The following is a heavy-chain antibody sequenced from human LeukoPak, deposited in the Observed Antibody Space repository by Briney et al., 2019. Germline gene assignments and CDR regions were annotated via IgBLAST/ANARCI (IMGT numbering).Heavy chain of an antibody. V-gene: IGHV1-2*02. D-gene: IGHD2-15*01. CDR1: GYTFTGYY. CDR2: INPNSGGT. Sequence: ASVKVSCKASGYTFTGYYMHWVRQAPGQGLEWMGWINPNSGGTNYAQKFQGRVTMTRDTSISTAYMELSRLRSDDTAVYYCARAPDCSGGSCYSINTQLLFDPRGQGTLVTVSS. CDR3: ARAPDCSGGSCYSINTQLLFDP. J-gene: IGHJ5*02.